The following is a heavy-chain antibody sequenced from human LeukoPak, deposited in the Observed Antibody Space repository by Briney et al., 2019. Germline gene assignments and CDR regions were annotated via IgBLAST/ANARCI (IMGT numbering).Heavy chain of an antibody. D-gene: IGHD1-26*01. CDR1: GGSISSYY. J-gene: IGHJ3*02. Sequence: PSETLSLTRTVSGGSISSYYWSWIRQPPGKGLEWIGYIYYSGSTNYNPSLKSRVTISVDTSKNQFSLKLSSVTAADTAVYYCARGIVGATRAFDIWGQGTMVTVSS. CDR2: IYYSGST. V-gene: IGHV4-59*01. CDR3: ARGIVGATRAFDI.